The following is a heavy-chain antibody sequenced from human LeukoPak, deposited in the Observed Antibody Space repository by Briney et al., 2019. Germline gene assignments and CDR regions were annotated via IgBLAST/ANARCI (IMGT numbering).Heavy chain of an antibody. CDR1: GGSISSYY. CDR2: IYYSGST. Sequence: SETLSLTCTVSGGSISSYYWSWIRQPPGKGLEWIGYIYYSGSTNYNPSLKSRVTISVDTSKNQFSLKLSSVTAADTAVYYRARNTMAVDYWGQGTLVTVSS. J-gene: IGHJ4*02. V-gene: IGHV4-59*01. D-gene: IGHD3-10*01. CDR3: ARNTMAVDY.